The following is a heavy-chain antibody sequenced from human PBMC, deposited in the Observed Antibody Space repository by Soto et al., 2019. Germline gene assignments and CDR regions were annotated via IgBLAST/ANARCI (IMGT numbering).Heavy chain of an antibody. Sequence: QVQLQQWGAGLLKPSETLSLTCAVYGGSFSGYYWNWIRQPPGKGLEWIGEINHSGSTNYNPSLKSRVTISVDTSTAQCPLRLSSVTAADTAVYAYARGYGRNVAYWGQGTLVTVSS. J-gene: IGHJ4*02. CDR2: INHSGST. CDR3: ARGYGRNVAY. D-gene: IGHD1-1*01. V-gene: IGHV4-34*01. CDR1: GGSFSGYY.